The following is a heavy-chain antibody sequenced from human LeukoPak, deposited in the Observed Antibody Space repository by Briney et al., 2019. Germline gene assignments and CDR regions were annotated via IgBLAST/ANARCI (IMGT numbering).Heavy chain of an antibody. J-gene: IGHJ4*02. Sequence: GASVKVSCKASGYTFTGYYMHWVRQAPGQGLEWLGRINPNSGGTNYAQKFQGRVTMTRDTSISTAYMERSRLRSDDTAVYYCAREQYDILTGYYNWGQGTLVTVSS. V-gene: IGHV1-2*06. CDR3: AREQYDILTGYYN. D-gene: IGHD3-9*01. CDR2: INPNSGGT. CDR1: GYTFTGYY.